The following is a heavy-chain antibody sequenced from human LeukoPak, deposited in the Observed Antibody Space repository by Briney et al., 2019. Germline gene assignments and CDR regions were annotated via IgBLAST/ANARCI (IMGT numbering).Heavy chain of an antibody. CDR2: MNPNSGKT. CDR1: GYTFTSSD. Sequence: ASGKVSCKASGYTFTSSDINWVRQAPGQGLEWMGWMNPNSGKTGSARKFQGRVAMTKNISISTAYIEVSSLGYEDTATYYCARGRPGLASAGTHDFWGQGTLITVSS. J-gene: IGHJ4*02. V-gene: IGHV1-8*01. D-gene: IGHD6-13*01. CDR3: ARGRPGLASAGTHDF.